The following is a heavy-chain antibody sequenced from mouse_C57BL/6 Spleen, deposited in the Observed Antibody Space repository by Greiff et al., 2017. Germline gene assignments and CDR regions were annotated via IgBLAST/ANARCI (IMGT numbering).Heavy chain of an antibody. Sequence: EVQLVESGPGLVKPSQSLSLTCSVTGYSITSGYYWNWIRQFPGNKLEWMGYISYDGSNNYNPSLKNRISITRDTSKNQFFLKLNSVTTEDTATYYCARGFITTVEYAMDYWGQGTSVTVSS. CDR1: GYSITSGYY. CDR2: ISYDGSN. CDR3: ARGFITTVEYAMDY. V-gene: IGHV3-6*01. D-gene: IGHD1-1*01. J-gene: IGHJ4*01.